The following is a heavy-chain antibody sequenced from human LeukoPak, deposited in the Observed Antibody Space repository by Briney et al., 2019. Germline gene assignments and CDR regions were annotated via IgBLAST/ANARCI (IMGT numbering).Heavy chain of an antibody. D-gene: IGHD3-22*01. J-gene: IGHJ3*02. Sequence: PGGSLRLSRAVSGFTFSSYEMNWVRQAPGKGLEWVSYISSSGSTIYYADSVKGRFTISRDNAKNSLYLQMNSLRAEDTAVYYCARDGYYYDSSGYYPDAFDIWGQGTMVTVSS. CDR2: ISSSGSTI. CDR3: ARDGYYYDSSGYYPDAFDI. V-gene: IGHV3-48*03. CDR1: GFTFSSYE.